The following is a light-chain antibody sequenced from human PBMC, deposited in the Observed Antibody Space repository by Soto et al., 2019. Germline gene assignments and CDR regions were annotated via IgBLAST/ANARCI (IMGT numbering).Light chain of an antibody. J-gene: IGKJ1*01. Sequence: EIVLTQSPDTLSLSPGERATLSCRASQSVSSTYLAWYQQKHGQAPRLLIYVASSRATGIPDRFSGSGSGTDFILTISRLEPEDFAVYYCQQYASTPSGTFGQGTKVEIK. CDR1: QSVSSTY. CDR3: QQYASTPSGT. CDR2: VAS. V-gene: IGKV3-20*01.